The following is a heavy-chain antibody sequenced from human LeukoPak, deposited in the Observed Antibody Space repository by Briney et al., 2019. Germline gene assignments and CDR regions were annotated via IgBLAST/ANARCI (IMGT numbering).Heavy chain of an antibody. CDR3: ARGATSGYYYNWSFDL. D-gene: IGHD3-22*01. CDR1: GGSISSYY. Sequence: SETLSLTCTVSGGSISSYYWSWIRQPPGKGLEWIGYLYNSGSTIYNPSLKSRVTISVDTSKNQFSLKLSSVTSADTAVYCCARGATSGYYYNWSFDLWGRGTLITVSS. CDR2: LYNSGST. J-gene: IGHJ2*01. V-gene: IGHV4-59*01.